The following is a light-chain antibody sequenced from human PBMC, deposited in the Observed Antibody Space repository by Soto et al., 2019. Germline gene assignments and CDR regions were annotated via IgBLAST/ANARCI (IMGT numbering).Light chain of an antibody. CDR1: QDIRSD. CDR2: AAS. J-gene: IGKJ1*01. CDR3: LQHNVYPRT. Sequence: IQMTQFPSSLSASVGDRVTITCRASQDIRSDLGWYQQRPGKAPKLLIYAASSLQPGVPSRFSGSGSGPEFTLTISSLQPEDFATYYCLQHNVYPRTFGQGTKVDNK. V-gene: IGKV1-17*01.